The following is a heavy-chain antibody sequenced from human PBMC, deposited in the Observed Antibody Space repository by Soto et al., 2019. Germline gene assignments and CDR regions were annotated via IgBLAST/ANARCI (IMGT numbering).Heavy chain of an antibody. CDR3: AREADGRYGDYYFDY. V-gene: IGHV3-33*01. D-gene: IGHD4-17*01. J-gene: IGHJ4*02. Sequence: GGSLRLSCAASGFTFSSYGMHWVRQAPGKGLEWVAVIWYDGSNKYYADSVKGRFTISRENSKNTLYLQMNSLRAEDTAVYYCAREADGRYGDYYFDYWGQGTLVTVSS. CDR2: IWYDGSNK. CDR1: GFTFSSYG.